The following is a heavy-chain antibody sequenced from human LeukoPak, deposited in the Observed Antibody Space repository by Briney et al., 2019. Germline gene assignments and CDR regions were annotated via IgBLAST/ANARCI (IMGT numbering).Heavy chain of an antibody. CDR3: ANHYSGYIDY. D-gene: IGHD5-12*01. CDR1: GDSIRKDNW. CDR2: IYDSGKT. J-gene: IGHJ4*02. V-gene: IGHV4-4*02. Sequence: SATLSLTCSVSGDSIRKDNWWTWVRRSPGKGLEWLGEIYDSGKTNYHPSLRSRIAISIDTAKRQFSLELTAVTAADTAVYYCANHYSGYIDYWGQGILVTVSS.